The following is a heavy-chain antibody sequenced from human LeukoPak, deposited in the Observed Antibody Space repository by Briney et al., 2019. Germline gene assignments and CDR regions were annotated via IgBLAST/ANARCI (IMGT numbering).Heavy chain of an antibody. Sequence: GGSLRLSCAASGFTVSSYSMTWVRQAPGKGLEWISVIYNGGNTYYADSVKGRFIISRDNSKNTVYLQMNSLRAEETAVYYCARGGGDFDYWGQGSLVTVSS. CDR3: ARGGGDFDY. CDR2: IYNGGNT. CDR1: GFTVSSYS. D-gene: IGHD1-26*01. V-gene: IGHV3-66*02. J-gene: IGHJ4*02.